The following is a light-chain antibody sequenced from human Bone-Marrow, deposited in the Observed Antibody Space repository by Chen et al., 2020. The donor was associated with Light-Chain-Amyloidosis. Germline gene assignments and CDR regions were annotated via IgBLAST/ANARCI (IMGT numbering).Light chain of an antibody. CDR2: AVS. Sequence: QSALTQPASVSGSPGQSITISCTGTSGDVGTYNYVSWYQQHPGKAPKVMIYAVSNRTSGVSKRFTVPKSGNTASLSISGLQAEDEADYYCSSITSSSSYVFGPGTKVTVL. CDR3: SSITSSSSYV. CDR1: SGDVGTYNY. J-gene: IGLJ1*01. V-gene: IGLV2-14*01.